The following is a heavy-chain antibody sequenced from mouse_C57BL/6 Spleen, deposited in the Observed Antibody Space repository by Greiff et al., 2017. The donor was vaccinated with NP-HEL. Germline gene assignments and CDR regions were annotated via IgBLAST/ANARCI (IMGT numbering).Heavy chain of an antibody. CDR1: GYTFTSYG. CDR2: IYPRSGNT. V-gene: IGHV1-81*01. D-gene: IGHD1-1*01. CDR3: AYYYGSSYDY. J-gene: IGHJ2*01. Sequence: VKLMESGAELARPGASVKLSCKASGYTFTSYGISWVKQRTGQGLEWIGEIYPRSGNTYYNEKFKGKATLTADKSSSTAYMELRSLTSEDSAVCFCAYYYGSSYDYWGQGTTLTVSS.